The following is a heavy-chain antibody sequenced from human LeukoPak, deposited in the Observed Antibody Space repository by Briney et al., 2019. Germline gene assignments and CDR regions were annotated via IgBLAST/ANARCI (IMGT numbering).Heavy chain of an antibody. Sequence: ASVKVSCKASGYTFTDYYMHWVRQAPGQGFEWMGWISAYNGNTNYAQKLQGRVTMTTDTSTSTAYMELRSLRSDDTAVYYCARDRGDYGVSWFDPWGQGTLVTVSS. CDR3: ARDRGDYGVSWFDP. J-gene: IGHJ5*02. CDR2: ISAYNGNT. CDR1: GYTFTDYY. V-gene: IGHV1-18*04. D-gene: IGHD4-17*01.